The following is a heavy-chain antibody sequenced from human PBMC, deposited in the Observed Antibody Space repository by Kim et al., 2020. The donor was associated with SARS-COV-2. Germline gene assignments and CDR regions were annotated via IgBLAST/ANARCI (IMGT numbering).Heavy chain of an antibody. CDR3: ARGRYSSSWYGPYWYFYL. D-gene: IGHD6-13*01. Sequence: SETLSLTCAVYGGSFSGYSWSWIRQPPGKGLEWIGEINHSGSTNYNPSLKSRVTISVDTSKNQFSLKLSSVTAADTAVYYFARGRYSSSWYGPYWYFYL. CDR2: INHSGST. CDR1: GGSFSGYS. J-gene: IGHJ2*01. V-gene: IGHV4-34*01.